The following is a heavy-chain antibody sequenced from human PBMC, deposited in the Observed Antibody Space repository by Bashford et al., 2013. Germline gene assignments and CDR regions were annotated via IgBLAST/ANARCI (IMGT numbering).Heavy chain of an antibody. Sequence: ASVKVSCKASGYIFTRNGISWVRQAPGQGLEWMGWITAYNGNTKYAQKFQGRVTMTTDTSTSTAFMELRSLRSDDTAVYYCGRLYPFEYWGQGILVTVSS. CDR1: GYIFTRNG. CDR2: ITAYNGNT. CDR3: GRLYPFEY. V-gene: IGHV1-18*01. J-gene: IGHJ4*02.